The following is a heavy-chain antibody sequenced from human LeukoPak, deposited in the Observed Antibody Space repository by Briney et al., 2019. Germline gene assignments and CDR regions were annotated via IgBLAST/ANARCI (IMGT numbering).Heavy chain of an antibody. CDR2: ISYDGSNK. D-gene: IGHD6-19*01. J-gene: IGHJ4*02. Sequence: GGSLRLSCAASGFTFSSYAMHWVRQAPGKGLEWVAVISYDGSNKYYADSVKGRFTISRDNSKNTLYLQMNSLRAEDTAVYYCASLIAVAGPDCWGQGTLVTVSP. CDR3: ASLIAVAGPDC. V-gene: IGHV3-30-3*01. CDR1: GFTFSSYA.